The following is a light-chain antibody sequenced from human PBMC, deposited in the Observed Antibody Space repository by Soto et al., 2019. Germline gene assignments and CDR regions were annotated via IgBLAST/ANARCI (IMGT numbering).Light chain of an antibody. J-gene: IGKJ5*01. CDR1: QGISRS. Sequence: DIQMTQSPSSLSASVGDRVTISCQASQGISRSLAWYQQKPGKAPKLLIYAASSLQSGVPSRFSGSGFGTDFTLTISSLQPEDSAIYYCQQADTFPITFXQGTRTEIK. CDR3: QQADTFPIT. V-gene: IGKV1-12*01. CDR2: AAS.